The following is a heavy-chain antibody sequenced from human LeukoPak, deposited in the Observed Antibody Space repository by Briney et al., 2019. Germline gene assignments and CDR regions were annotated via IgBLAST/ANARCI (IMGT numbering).Heavy chain of an antibody. J-gene: IGHJ4*02. V-gene: IGHV3-11*03. D-gene: IGHD3-10*01. CDR3: ARSGLRGGITMVRGVDY. Sequence: GGSLRLSCAASGFTSSDYYMSWIRQAPGEGLEWGSYISSSSSYTNYADSVKGRFTISRDNAKNSLYLQMNSLRAEDTAVYYCARSGLRGGITMVRGVDYWGQGTLVTVSS. CDR2: ISSSSSYT. CDR1: GFTSSDYY.